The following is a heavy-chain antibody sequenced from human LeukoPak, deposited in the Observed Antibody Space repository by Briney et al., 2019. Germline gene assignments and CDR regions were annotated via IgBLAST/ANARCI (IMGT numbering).Heavy chain of an antibody. Sequence: SETLSLTCTVSGGSISSGSYYWIWIRQPAGKGLEWIGRTYTSGSTNYNPSLQSRGTISVDTSKNQVSLKLSSVTAADTAVYYCAREGRFGEGVDYWGQGTLVTVSS. CDR3: AREGRFGEGVDY. CDR1: GGSISSGSYY. J-gene: IGHJ4*02. CDR2: TYTSGST. D-gene: IGHD3-10*01. V-gene: IGHV4-61*02.